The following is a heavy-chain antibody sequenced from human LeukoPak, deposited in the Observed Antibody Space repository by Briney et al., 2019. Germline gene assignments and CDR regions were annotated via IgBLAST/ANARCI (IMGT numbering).Heavy chain of an antibody. J-gene: IGHJ4*02. D-gene: IGHD2-15*01. CDR1: GFTFRSYW. CDR3: ARGVATYCSGGSCYSGSYFDY. CDR2: TNSDGSST. V-gene: IGHV3-74*01. Sequence: GGSLRLSCAASGFTFRSYWMYWVRQAPGKGLVWVSRTNSDGSSTSYADSVKGRFTISRDNAKNSLYLQMNSLSAEDTAVYYCARGVATYCSGGSCYSGSYFDYWGQGTLVTVSS.